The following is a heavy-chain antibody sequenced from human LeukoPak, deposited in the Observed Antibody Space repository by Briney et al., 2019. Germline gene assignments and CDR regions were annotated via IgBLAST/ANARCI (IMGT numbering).Heavy chain of an antibody. CDR1: GDSINTNIYY. CDR3: ARHEYRWPTSSDLVYYMDV. Sequence: KPSETLSLTCAVAGDSINTNIYYWGWIRQPPGKGLEWIGTIYYSGSAYYNPSLKSRVTISIDTSKNQFSLRLTSVTAADTAVYYCARHEYRWPTSSDLVYYMDVWGKGTAVTVS. J-gene: IGHJ6*03. D-gene: IGHD5-24*01. V-gene: IGHV4-39*01. CDR2: IYYSGSA.